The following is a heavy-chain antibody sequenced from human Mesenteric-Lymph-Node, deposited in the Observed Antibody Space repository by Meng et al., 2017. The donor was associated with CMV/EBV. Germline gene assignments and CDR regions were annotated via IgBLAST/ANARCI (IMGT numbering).Heavy chain of an antibody. V-gene: IGHV3-74*01. CDR2: INSIGSFA. J-gene: IGHJ4*02. D-gene: IGHD3-3*01. CDR3: ARGGWRLDMDYYFDN. CDR1: GFTFDDYG. Sequence: GESLKISCAASGFTFDDYGMSWVRQAPGKGLVWVSRINSIGSFASYADSVKGRFTITRDNAKNTVSLQMNSLRAEDTAVYYCARGGWRLDMDYYFDNWGQGTLVTVSS.